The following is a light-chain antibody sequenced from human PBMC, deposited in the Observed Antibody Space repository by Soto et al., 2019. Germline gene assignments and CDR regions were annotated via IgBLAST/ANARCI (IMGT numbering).Light chain of an antibody. Sequence: EIVLTQSPGTLSLSPGEGGTLSCRASQSISSSYLAWYQQKPGQSPRLLIYAASSRATGIPDRFSGSGSGTDFTLTISRLEPEDFALYYCQQYNNWPPWTFGQGTKVEIK. CDR3: QQYNNWPPWT. J-gene: IGKJ1*01. V-gene: IGKV3-20*01. CDR2: AAS. CDR1: QSISSSY.